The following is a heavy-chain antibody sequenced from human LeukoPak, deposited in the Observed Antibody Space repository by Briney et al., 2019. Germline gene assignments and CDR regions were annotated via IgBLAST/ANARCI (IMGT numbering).Heavy chain of an antibody. CDR1: GYTLTESS. J-gene: IGHJ6*02. CDR3: ATVRYYYYGMDV. Sequence: ASVKVSCKVSGYTLTESSMHWVRQAPGKGLEWMGGFDPEDGETIYAQKFQGRVTMTEDTSTDTAYMELSSLRSEDTAVYYCATVRYYYYGMDVWGQGTTVTVSS. CDR2: FDPEDGET. V-gene: IGHV1-24*01.